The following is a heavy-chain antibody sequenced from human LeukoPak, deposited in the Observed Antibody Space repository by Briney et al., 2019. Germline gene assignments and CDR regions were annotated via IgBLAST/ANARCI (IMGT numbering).Heavy chain of an antibody. CDR3: AKLNRTLLLWFGELLLPFDY. CDR1: GFTFSSYA. V-gene: IGHV3-23*01. D-gene: IGHD3-10*01. Sequence: GGSLRLSCAASGFTFSSYAMSWVRQAPGKGLEWVSAISGSGGSTYYADSVKGRLTISRDNSKNTLYLQMNSLRAEDTAVYYCAKLNRTLLLWFGELLLPFDYWGQGTLVIVSS. J-gene: IGHJ4*02. CDR2: ISGSGGST.